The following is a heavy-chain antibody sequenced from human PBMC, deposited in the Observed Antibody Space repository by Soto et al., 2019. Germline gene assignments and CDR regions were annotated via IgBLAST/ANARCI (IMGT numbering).Heavy chain of an antibody. CDR3: ARGRQWLNRVDP. J-gene: IGHJ5*02. CDR1: GGSFSGYY. Sequence: QVQLQQWGAGLLKPSETLSLTCAVYGGSFSGYYWSWIRQPPGKGLGWIGEINHSGSTNYNPSLKRRGTISVDTSKNQFSLKLSSVTAADTAVYYCARGRQWLNRVDPWGQGTLVTVSS. V-gene: IGHV4-34*01. D-gene: IGHD6-19*01. CDR2: INHSGST.